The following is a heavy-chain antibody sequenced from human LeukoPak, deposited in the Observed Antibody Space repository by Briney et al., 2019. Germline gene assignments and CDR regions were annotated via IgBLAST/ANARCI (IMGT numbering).Heavy chain of an antibody. CDR3: ARDEYYDILTGYYTN. J-gene: IGHJ4*02. Sequence: SVKVSCKASGGTFSSYAISWVRQAPGQGLEWMGGIIPIFGTANYAQKFQGRVTITADESTSTAYMELSSLRSEDTAVYYCARDEYYDILTGYYTNWGQGTLVTVSS. V-gene: IGHV1-69*13. CDR1: GGTFSSYA. CDR2: IIPIFGTA. D-gene: IGHD3-9*01.